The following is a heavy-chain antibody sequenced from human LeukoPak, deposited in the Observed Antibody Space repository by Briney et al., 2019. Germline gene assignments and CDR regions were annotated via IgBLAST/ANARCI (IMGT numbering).Heavy chain of an antibody. CDR2: INHSGST. D-gene: IGHD2-2*01. V-gene: IGHV4-34*01. Sequence: SETLSLTCAVYGGSFSGYYWSWIRQPPGKGLEWIGEINHSGSTNYNPSLKSRVTISVDTSKNQFFLKLSSVTAADTAVYYCARAPLGSTSGYWFDPWGQGTLVTVSS. CDR3: ARAPLGSTSGYWFDP. J-gene: IGHJ5*02. CDR1: GGSFSGYY.